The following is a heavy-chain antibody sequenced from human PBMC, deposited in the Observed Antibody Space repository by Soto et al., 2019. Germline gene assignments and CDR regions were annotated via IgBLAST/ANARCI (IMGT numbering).Heavy chain of an antibody. CDR2: IKTDASEK. J-gene: IGHJ4*01. CDR1: GFTLRSYW. V-gene: IGHV3-7*01. CDR3: ARASGYGSASSVNHYIDC. Sequence: HPGGSLRLSCAASGFTLRSYWMSWVRQAPGKGLEWLATIKTDASEKKYVDSVRGRFTVSRDNAKNSLYLQMDSLRAEDTAVYYCARASGYGSASSVNHYIDCWGRGTLVTVSS. D-gene: IGHD3-10*01.